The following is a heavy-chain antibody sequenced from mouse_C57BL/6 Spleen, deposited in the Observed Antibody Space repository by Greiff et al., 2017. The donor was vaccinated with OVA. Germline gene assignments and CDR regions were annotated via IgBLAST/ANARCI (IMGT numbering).Heavy chain of an antibody. CDR3: ARDYYGSPFFDY. D-gene: IGHD1-1*01. CDR1: GYTFTSYW. V-gene: IGHV1-64*01. CDR2: IHPNSGST. Sequence: QVQLQQPGAELVKPGASVKLSCKASGYTFTSYWMHWVKQRPGQGLEWIGMIHPNSGSTNYNEKFKSKATLTVDKSSSTAYMQLSSLTSEDSAVYDCARDYYGSPFFDYWGQGTTLTVSS. J-gene: IGHJ2*01.